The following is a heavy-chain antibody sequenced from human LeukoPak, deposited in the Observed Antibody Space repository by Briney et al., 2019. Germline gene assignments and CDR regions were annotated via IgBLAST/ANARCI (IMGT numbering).Heavy chain of an antibody. J-gene: IGHJ5*02. CDR3: AKGGPWWEHIVVVPAAP. V-gene: IGHV3-30-3*01. CDR2: ISYDGSNK. CDR1: GFTFSSYA. Sequence: GGSLRLSCAASGFTFSSYAMHWVRQAPGKGLEWVAVISYDGSNKYYADSVKGRFTISRDNSKNTLYLQMNSLRAEDTAVYYCAKGGPWWEHIVVVPAAPWGQGTLVTVSS. D-gene: IGHD2-2*01.